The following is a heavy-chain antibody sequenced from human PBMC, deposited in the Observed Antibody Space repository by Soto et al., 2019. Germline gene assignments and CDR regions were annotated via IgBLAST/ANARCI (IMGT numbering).Heavy chain of an antibody. D-gene: IGHD3-10*01. Sequence: SETLSLTYTVSGGSISSYYWSWLRQPPGKGLEWIGYIYYSGSTNYNPSLKSRVTISVDTSKNQFSLKLSSVTAADTAVYYCARLGPITTVRGVNWFDPWGQGTLVTVSS. J-gene: IGHJ5*02. V-gene: IGHV4-59*01. CDR1: GGSISSYY. CDR2: IYYSGST. CDR3: ARLGPITTVRGVNWFDP.